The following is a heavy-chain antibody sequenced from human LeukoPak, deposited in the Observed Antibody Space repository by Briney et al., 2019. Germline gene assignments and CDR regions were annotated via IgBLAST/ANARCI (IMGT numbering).Heavy chain of an antibody. CDR2: ISGSGGST. CDR1: GFNFTSYA. Sequence: PGGSLRLSCAASGFNFTSYAMSWVRQAPGKGLEWVAAISGSGGSTYYADSAKGRFTISRDNSKNTVHLQTNSLRAEDTAVYYCARDDADYWGQGTLVTVSS. V-gene: IGHV3-23*01. J-gene: IGHJ4*02. CDR3: ARDDADY.